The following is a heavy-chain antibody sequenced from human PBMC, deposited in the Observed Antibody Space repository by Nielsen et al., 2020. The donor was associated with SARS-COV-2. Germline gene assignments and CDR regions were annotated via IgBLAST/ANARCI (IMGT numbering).Heavy chain of an antibody. CDR2: IYHRGST. D-gene: IGHD5-12*01. CDR1: GGSISSNNW. J-gene: IGHJ3*02. Sequence: GSLRLSCAVSGGSISSNNWWSWVRQPPGKGLEWIGEIYHRGSTNYSPSLKSRVTISVDTSKNQFSLKLSSVTAADTAVYYCARALSGYSTDDAFDIWGQGTMVTVSS. V-gene: IGHV4-4*02. CDR3: ARALSGYSTDDAFDI.